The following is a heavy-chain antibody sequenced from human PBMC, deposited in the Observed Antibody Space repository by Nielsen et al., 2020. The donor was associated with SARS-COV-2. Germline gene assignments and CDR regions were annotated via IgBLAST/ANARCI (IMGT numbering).Heavy chain of an antibody. D-gene: IGHD3-22*01. CDR2: IYYSGST. CDR1: GGSISSSS. J-gene: IGHJ4*02. V-gene: IGHV4-59*08. Sequence: SETLSLTCPVSGGSISSSSWSWIRQPPGKRLEWIGYIYYSGSTSYNPSLKSRVTISVDTSKNQFSLRLSSVTAADTAVYYCARHAPGYYDYWGQGTLVTVSS. CDR3: ARHAPGYYDY.